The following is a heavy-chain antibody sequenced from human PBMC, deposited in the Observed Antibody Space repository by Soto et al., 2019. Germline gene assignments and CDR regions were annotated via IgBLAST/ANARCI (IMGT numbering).Heavy chain of an antibody. CDR1: GFTFSSYA. J-gene: IGHJ6*02. CDR2: ISYDGSNK. D-gene: IGHD3-3*01. V-gene: IGHV3-30-3*01. CDR3: ASYLRVVIGYYGMDV. Sequence: TGGSLRLSCAASGFTFSSYAMHWVRQAPGKGLEWVAVISYDGSNKYYADSVKGRFTISRDNSKNTLYLQMNSLRAEDTAVYYCASYLRVVIGYYGMDVWGQGTTVTVSS.